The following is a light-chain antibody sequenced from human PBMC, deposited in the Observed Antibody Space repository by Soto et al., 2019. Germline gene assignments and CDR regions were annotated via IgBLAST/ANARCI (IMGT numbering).Light chain of an antibody. CDR2: GAS. Sequence: EVVLTQSPGALSLSPGERATLSCRASHSVDSSYFAWYQKKPGQAPRLLIYGASSRAIGISDRFSGSGSGTDFTLTISSLQSEDFAVYYCQQYDNYPLTFGGGTKVDIK. V-gene: IGKV3-20*01. J-gene: IGKJ4*01. CDR1: HSVDSSY. CDR3: QQYDNYPLT.